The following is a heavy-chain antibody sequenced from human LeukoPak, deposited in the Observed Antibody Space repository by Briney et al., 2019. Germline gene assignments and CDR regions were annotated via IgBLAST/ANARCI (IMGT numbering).Heavy chain of an antibody. V-gene: IGHV3-23*01. CDR2: ISGSGGST. CDR1: GFTFSSYA. Sequence: PGGSLRLSCAASGFTFSSYAMSWVRQAPGKGLEWVSAISGSGGSTYYADSVKGRFTISRDNAKTSLYLQMNSLRAEDTAVYYCARAVVGESPYYYYYYMDVWGKGTTVTVSS. J-gene: IGHJ6*03. D-gene: IGHD3-10*01. CDR3: ARAVVGESPYYYYYYMDV.